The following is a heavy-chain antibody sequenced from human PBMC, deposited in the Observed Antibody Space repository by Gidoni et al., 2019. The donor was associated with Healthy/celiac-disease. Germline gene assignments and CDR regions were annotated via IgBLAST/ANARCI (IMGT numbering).Heavy chain of an antibody. J-gene: IGHJ6*02. CDR2: IKSKTDGGTT. V-gene: IGHV3-15*01. CDR1: GFTFSNAW. CDR3: TTDLGGMDV. Sequence: EVQLVESGGGLVKPGGSLRLSCAASGFTFSNAWMSWVRQAPGKGLEWVGLIKSKTDGGTTDYAAPVKGRFTISRDDSKNTLYLQMNSLKTEDTAVYYCTTDLGGMDVWGQGTTVTVSS.